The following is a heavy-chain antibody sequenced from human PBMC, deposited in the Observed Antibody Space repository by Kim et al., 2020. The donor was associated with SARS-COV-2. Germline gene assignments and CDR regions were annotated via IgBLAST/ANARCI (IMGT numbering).Heavy chain of an antibody. CDR2: INTNTGNP. D-gene: IGHD6-19*01. J-gene: IGHJ4*02. V-gene: IGHV7-4-1*02. Sequence: ASVKVSCKASGYTFTSYAMNWVRQAPGQGLEWMGWINTNTGNPTYAQGFTGRFVFSLDTSVSTAYLQISSLKAEDTAVYYCARGQTVLPWELQWLVRGPVDYWGQGTLVTVSS. CDR1: GYTFTSYA. CDR3: ARGQTVLPWELQWLVRGPVDY.